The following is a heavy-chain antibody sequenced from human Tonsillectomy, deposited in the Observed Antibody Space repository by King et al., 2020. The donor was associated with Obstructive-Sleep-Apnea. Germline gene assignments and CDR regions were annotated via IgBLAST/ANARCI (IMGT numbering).Heavy chain of an antibody. Sequence: VQLQESGPGLVKPSDTLSLTCAVSCYSISISHWGGWIRQPPGKGLDWIGYIYYIGNTFYNPSLKRRVTMLVDSSKNHFSLKLSCLTAVDTAIYCCASYDSAGYYPFHWGQGTLVTVSS. CDR1: CYSISISHW. D-gene: IGHD3-22*01. J-gene: IGHJ4*02. CDR2: IYYIGNT. CDR3: ASYDSAGYYPFH. V-gene: IGHV4-28*01.